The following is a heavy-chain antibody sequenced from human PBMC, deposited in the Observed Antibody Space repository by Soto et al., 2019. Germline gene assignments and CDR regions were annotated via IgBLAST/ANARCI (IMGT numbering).Heavy chain of an antibody. CDR3: AKHGASGYGFDY. V-gene: IGHV3-23*01. Sequence: GGSLILSCAASGFSFSSYAMSWVRQAPGKGLEWVSAISGSGGSTYYADSVKGRFTISRDNSKNTLYLQMNSLRAEDTAVYYCAKHGASGYGFDYWGQGTLVTVSS. CDR1: GFSFSSYA. D-gene: IGHD5-12*01. CDR2: ISGSGGST. J-gene: IGHJ4*02.